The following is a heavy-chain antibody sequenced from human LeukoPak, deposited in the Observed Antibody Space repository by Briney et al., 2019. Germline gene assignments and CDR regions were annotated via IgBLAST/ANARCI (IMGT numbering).Heavy chain of an antibody. CDR3: ARDQLELRRGWFDP. J-gene: IGHJ5*02. V-gene: IGHV4-59*01. CDR2: IYYSGST. CDR1: VGSISSYY. Sequence: SETLSLTCTVSVGSISSYYWSWIRQPPGKGLEWIGYIYYSGSTNYNPSLKSRVTISVDTSKNQFSLKLSSVTAEDTAVYYCARDQLELRRGWFDPWGQGTLVTVSS. D-gene: IGHD1-7*01.